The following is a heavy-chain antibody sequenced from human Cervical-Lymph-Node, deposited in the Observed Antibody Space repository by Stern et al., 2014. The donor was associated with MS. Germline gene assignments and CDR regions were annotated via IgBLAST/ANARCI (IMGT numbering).Heavy chain of an antibody. CDR3: VSRYDYGDYIY. Sequence: VQLVESGGGVVQPGTSLRLSCEASGLTFSVYGFYWVRQAPGKGLEWVAFISQDGIKKYADSMKGRFAVSRDNSRNTLYLQMNSLRTEDTALYYCVSRYDYGDYIYWGQGSLVTVSS. D-gene: IGHD4-17*01. CDR1: GLTFSVYG. V-gene: IGHV3-30*09. J-gene: IGHJ4*02. CDR2: ISQDGIKK.